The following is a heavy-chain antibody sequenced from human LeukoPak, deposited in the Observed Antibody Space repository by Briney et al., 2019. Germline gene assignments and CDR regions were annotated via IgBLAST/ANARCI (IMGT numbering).Heavy chain of an antibody. CDR3: ARFPGGLGVAFDI. Sequence: SETLSLTCTVSGGSISSYYWSWIRQPPGKGLEWIGYIYYSGSTNYNPSLKSRVTISVDTSKNQFSLKLSSVTAADTAVYYCARFPGGLGVAFDIWGQGTMITVSS. CDR2: IYYSGST. J-gene: IGHJ3*02. CDR1: GGSISSYY. D-gene: IGHD3-16*01. V-gene: IGHV4-59*01.